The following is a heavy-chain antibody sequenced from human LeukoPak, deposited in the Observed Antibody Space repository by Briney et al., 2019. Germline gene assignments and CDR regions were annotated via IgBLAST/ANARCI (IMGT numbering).Heavy chain of an antibody. CDR2: ISWDGGST. CDR1: GFTFDDYT. V-gene: IGHV3-43*01. CDR3: AKASNFWPVDTYYYDSSALYGMDV. Sequence: GGSLRLSCAASGFTFDDYTMHWVRQAPGKGLEWVSLISWDGGSTYYADSVKGRFTISRDNSKNSLYLQMNSLRIEDTALYYCAKASNFWPVDTYYYDSSALYGMDVWGQGTTVTVSS. J-gene: IGHJ6*02. D-gene: IGHD3-22*01.